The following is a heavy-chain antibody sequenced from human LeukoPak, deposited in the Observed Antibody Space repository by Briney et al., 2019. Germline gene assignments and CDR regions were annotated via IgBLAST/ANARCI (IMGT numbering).Heavy chain of an antibody. Sequence: GGSLRLSCAASGFTFSSYAMSWVRQAPGKGLEWVSTISGSGGSTNHADSVKGRFTISRDNAKNSLYLQMNSLRAEDTAVYYCARSYYYGSGSYFALDYWGQGTLVTVSS. CDR2: ISGSGGST. V-gene: IGHV3-23*01. D-gene: IGHD3-10*01. CDR3: ARSYYYGSGSYFALDY. J-gene: IGHJ4*02. CDR1: GFTFSSYA.